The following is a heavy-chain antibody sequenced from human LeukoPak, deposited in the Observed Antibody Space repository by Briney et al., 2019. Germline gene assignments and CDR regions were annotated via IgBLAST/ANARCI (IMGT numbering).Heavy chain of an antibody. Sequence: PSETLSLTCTVSGGSISSGSYYWSWIRQPAGKGLEWIGRIYTSGSTNYNPSLKSRVTISVDTSKNQFSLKLSSVTAADTAVYYCARRGFGYCSGGSCYGNFDYWGQGTLVTVSS. D-gene: IGHD2-15*01. CDR1: GGSISSGSYY. V-gene: IGHV4-61*02. CDR2: IYTSGST. CDR3: ARRGFGYCSGGSCYGNFDY. J-gene: IGHJ4*02.